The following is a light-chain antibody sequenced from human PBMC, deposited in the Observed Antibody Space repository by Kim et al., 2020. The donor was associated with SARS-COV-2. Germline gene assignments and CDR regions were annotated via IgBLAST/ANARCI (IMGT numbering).Light chain of an antibody. CDR2: KAS. Sequence: ASAGDRVTITCRASQSINSWLAWYQQKPGKAPKLLIYKASSLESGVPSRFSGSGSGTEFTLTISSLQPDDFATYYCQQYISYLRTFGQGTKVDIK. V-gene: IGKV1-5*03. CDR1: QSINSW. CDR3: QQYISYLRT. J-gene: IGKJ1*01.